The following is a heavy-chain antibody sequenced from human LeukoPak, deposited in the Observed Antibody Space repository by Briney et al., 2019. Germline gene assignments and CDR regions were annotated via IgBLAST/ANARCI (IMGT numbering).Heavy chain of an antibody. D-gene: IGHD5-12*01. J-gene: IGHJ6*02. CDR2: INGNGGST. V-gene: IGHV3-20*04. CDR1: GFTFEDHA. CDR3: AREGAGYRGYDYDYFYAMDV. Sequence: GGSLRLSCAASGFTFEDHAMNWVRQVPGKGLEWVSGINGNGGSTGYADSVKGRFTISRDNAKNSVYLQMSSLRAEDTALYYCAREGAGYRGYDYDYFYAMDVWGQGSTVTVSS.